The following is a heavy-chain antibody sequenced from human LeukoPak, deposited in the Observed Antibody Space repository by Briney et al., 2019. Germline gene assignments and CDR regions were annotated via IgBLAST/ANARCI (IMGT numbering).Heavy chain of an antibody. J-gene: IGHJ4*02. CDR3: AKHPLTYYYDSSGYYLYYFDY. CDR1: GFTFSYYA. Sequence: GGSLRLSCAASGFTFSYYAMTWVRQAPGKGLEWVSAISGSGGSTYYADSVKGRFTISRDNSKNTLYLQMNSLRAEDTAVYYCAKHPLTYYYDSSGYYLYYFDYWGQGTLVTVSS. D-gene: IGHD3-22*01. CDR2: ISGSGGST. V-gene: IGHV3-23*01.